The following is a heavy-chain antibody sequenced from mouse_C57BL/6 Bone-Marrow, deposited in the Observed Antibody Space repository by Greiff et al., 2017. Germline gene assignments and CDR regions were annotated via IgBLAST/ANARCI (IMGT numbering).Heavy chain of an antibody. J-gene: IGHJ4*01. V-gene: IGHV1-26*01. CDR1: GYTFTDYY. CDR3: ERGDAMDY. Sequence: EVQLQQSGPELVKPGASVKISCKASGYTFTDYYMNWVKQSHGKSLEWIGDINPNNGGTSYNQKFKGKATLTVDKSSSTAYMELRSLTSEDSAVYYCERGDAMDYWGQGTSVTVSS. CDR2: INPNNGGT.